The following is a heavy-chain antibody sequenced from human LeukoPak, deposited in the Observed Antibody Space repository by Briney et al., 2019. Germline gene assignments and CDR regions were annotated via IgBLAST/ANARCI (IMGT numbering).Heavy chain of an antibody. Sequence: SVKVSCKASGGTFSSYAISWVRRAPGQGLEWMGGIIPLFGTANYAQKFQGRVTITTDESTSTAYMELSSLRSEGTAVYYCARGGIAAAGTFDYWGQGTLVTVSS. CDR1: GGTFSSYA. D-gene: IGHD6-13*01. V-gene: IGHV1-69*05. CDR2: IIPLFGTA. J-gene: IGHJ4*02. CDR3: ARGGIAAAGTFDY.